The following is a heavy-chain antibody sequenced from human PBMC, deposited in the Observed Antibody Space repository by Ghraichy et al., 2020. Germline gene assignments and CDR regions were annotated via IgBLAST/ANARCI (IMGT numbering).Heavy chain of an antibody. J-gene: IGHJ4*02. CDR1: GGSISSYY. V-gene: IGHV4-59*01. D-gene: IGHD3-10*01. CDR2: IYYSGST. Sequence: SETLSLTYTVSGGSISSYYWSWIRQPPGKGLEWIGYIYYSGSTNYNPSLKSRVTISVDTSKNQFSLKLSSVTAADTAVYYCAREATLGELGFDYWGQGTLVTVSS. CDR3: AREATLGELGFDY.